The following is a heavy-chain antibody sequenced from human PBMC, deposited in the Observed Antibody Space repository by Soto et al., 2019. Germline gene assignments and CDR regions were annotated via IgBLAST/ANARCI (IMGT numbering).Heavy chain of an antibody. CDR2: MNPNSGNT. J-gene: IGHJ6*03. D-gene: IGHD3-3*01. Sequence: ASVKVSCKASGYTFTSYDINWVRQATGQGLEWMGWMNPNSGNTGYAQKFQGRVTMTRNTSISTAYMELSSLRSEDTAVYYCARENTYYDFWSGSAPPYYYYMDVWGKGTTVTVS. CDR3: ARENTYYDFWSGSAPPYYYYMDV. CDR1: GYTFTSYD. V-gene: IGHV1-8*01.